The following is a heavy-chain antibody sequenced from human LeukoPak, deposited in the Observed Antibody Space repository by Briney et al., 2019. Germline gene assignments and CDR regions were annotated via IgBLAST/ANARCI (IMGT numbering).Heavy chain of an antibody. CDR1: GFTFSSYA. D-gene: IGHD3-22*01. V-gene: IGHV3-30-3*01. J-gene: IGHJ4*02. CDR3: ARGELDYYDSSGYLDY. CDR2: ISYDGSNK. Sequence: PGRSLRLSCAASGFTFSSYAMHWVRQAPGKGLEWVAVISYDGSNKYYADSVKGRFTISRDNSKNTLYLQMNSLRAEDTAVYYCARGELDYYDSSGYLDYWGQGTLVTVSS.